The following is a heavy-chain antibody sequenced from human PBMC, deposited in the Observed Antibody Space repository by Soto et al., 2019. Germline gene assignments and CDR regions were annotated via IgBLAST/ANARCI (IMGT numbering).Heavy chain of an antibody. J-gene: IGHJ4*02. Sequence: SETLSLTCTVSGGSISSGDYYWGWIRQPPGKGLEWIGYSYYSGSTYYNPSLRSRVTISVDTSKNQFSLKLSSVTAADTAVYYCASLYYYDSSGYPYWGQGTLVTVSS. V-gene: IGHV4-30-4*01. D-gene: IGHD3-22*01. CDR2: SYYSGST. CDR3: ASLYYYDSSGYPY. CDR1: GGSISSGDYY.